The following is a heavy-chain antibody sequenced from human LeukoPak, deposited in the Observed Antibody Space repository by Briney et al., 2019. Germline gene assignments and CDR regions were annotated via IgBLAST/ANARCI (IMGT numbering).Heavy chain of an antibody. CDR2: ISSDENTK. CDR3: AKKGGSSGRYDYLDY. J-gene: IGHJ4*02. Sequence: GGSLRLSCAASGFTFSCCAIHWVRQAPGRGLEWVAVISSDENTKFYADSVKGRFTVYRDNSKKTVWLQMNSLRAEDTAVYYCAKKGGSSGRYDYLDYWGQGTQVTVSS. V-gene: IGHV3-30-3*02. D-gene: IGHD6-19*01. CDR1: GFTFSCCA.